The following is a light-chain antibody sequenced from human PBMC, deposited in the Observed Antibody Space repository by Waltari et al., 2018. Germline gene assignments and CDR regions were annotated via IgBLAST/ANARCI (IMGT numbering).Light chain of an antibody. CDR1: QSVCRS. Sequence: EIVLTQSPGTLSLSPGERDTLACRASQSVCRSLAWYQQKPGQAPSLLIYDASRRATGIPDRFSGSGSGTDFSLTISTLEPEDFAVYYCQHYVRLPATFGQGTKVEI. V-gene: IGKV3-20*01. CDR3: QHYVRLPAT. CDR2: DAS. J-gene: IGKJ1*01.